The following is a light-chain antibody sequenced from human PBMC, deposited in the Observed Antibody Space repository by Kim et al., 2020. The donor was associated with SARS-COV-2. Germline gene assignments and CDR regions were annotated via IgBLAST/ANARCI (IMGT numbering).Light chain of an antibody. CDR2: AAS. J-gene: IGKJ2*01. V-gene: IGKV1-16*02. Sequence: DIQMNQSPSSLSASVGDRVTITCRASQDIRNFLVWFQQKPGAAPKSLVFAASTLQSGVPSKFSGSGSGTDFTLTISSLQPEDFATYYCQQYKSNPYSSGEGPKLEI. CDR3: QQYKSNPYS. CDR1: QDIRNF.